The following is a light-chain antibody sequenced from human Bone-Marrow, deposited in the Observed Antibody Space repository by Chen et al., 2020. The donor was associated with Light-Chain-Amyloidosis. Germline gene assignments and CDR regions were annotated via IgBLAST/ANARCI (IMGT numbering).Light chain of an antibody. CDR2: EVS. Sequence: QSALTQPASVSGSPGQSITIPCTGTSSDVGSYNLVSWYQQHPGKAPKLMIYEVSKRPSGVSNRFSGSKSGNTASLTISGLQAEDEADYYCCSYAGSNTWGVVFGGGTKLTVL. J-gene: IGLJ2*01. CDR3: CSYAGSNTWGVV. CDR1: SSDVGSYNL. V-gene: IGLV2-23*02.